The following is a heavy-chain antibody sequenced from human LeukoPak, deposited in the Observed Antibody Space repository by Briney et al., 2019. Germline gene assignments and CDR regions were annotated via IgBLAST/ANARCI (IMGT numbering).Heavy chain of an antibody. CDR1: GYTFTGYY. V-gene: IGHV1-2*02. J-gene: IGHJ4*02. D-gene: IGHD1-1*01. CDR3: ARVKLEAPTYDY. CDR2: INPNSGGT. Sequence: GASVKVSCKASGYTFTGYYMHWVRQAPGQGLEWMGWINPNSGGTNYAQKFQGRVTMTRDTSISTAYMELSGLRSDDTAVYYCARVKLEAPTYDYWGQGTLVTVSS.